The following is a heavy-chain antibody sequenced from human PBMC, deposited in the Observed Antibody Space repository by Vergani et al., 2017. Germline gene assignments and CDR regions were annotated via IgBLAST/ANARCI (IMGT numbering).Heavy chain of an antibody. D-gene: IGHD2-21*01. Sequence: QVQLVQSGAEVKKPGSSVKVSCKASGGTFSSYAISWVRQAPGQGLEWMGGIIPIFGTANYAQKFQGRVTITADESTSTAYMELSSLGSEDTAVYYCARDTPYDIAYCGGDCYSTYNWFDPWGQGTLVTVSS. V-gene: IGHV1-69*01. J-gene: IGHJ5*02. CDR2: IIPIFGTA. CDR1: GGTFSSYA. CDR3: ARDTPYDIAYCGGDCYSTYNWFDP.